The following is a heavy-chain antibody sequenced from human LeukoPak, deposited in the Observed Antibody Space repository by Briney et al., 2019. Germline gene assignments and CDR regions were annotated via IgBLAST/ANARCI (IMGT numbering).Heavy chain of an antibody. V-gene: IGHV4-61*02. CDR1: GDSISSGDYY. CDR3: ARRLPYYYYMDV. CDR2: ISSSGST. J-gene: IGHJ6*03. Sequence: ASETLSLTCTVSGDSISSGDYYWSWIRQPAGKGLEWIGRISSSGSTNYNPSLKSRVTISVDTSKNQFSLKLTSVTAADTAEYYCARRLPYYYYMDVWGKGTTVTISS. D-gene: IGHD3-16*01.